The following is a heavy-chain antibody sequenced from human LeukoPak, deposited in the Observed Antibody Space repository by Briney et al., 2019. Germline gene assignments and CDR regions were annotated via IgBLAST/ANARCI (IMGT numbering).Heavy chain of an antibody. CDR2: IYYSGST. D-gene: IGHD3-9*01. CDR1: GGSISSYY. J-gene: IGHJ3*02. Sequence: KPSETLSLTCTVSGGSISSYYWSWIRQPPGKGLEWIGYIYYSGSTNYNPSLKSRVTISVDTSKNQFSLKLSSVTAADTAVYYCARGVATIYISDRCAFDIWGQGTMVTVSS. CDR3: ARGVATIYISDRCAFDI. V-gene: IGHV4-59*01.